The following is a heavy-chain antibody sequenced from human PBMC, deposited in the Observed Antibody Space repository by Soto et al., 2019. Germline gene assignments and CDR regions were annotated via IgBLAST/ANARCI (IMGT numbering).Heavy chain of an antibody. V-gene: IGHV3-30-3*01. Sequence: PGGSLRLSCAASGFTFSSYAMHWVRQAPGKGLEWVAVISYDGSNKYYADSVKGRFTISRDNSKNTLYLQMNSLRAEDTAVYYCASYDYGDRYYFDYWGQGTMVTVSS. CDR3: ASYDYGDRYYFDY. D-gene: IGHD4-17*01. CDR1: GFTFSSYA. CDR2: ISYDGSNK. J-gene: IGHJ4*02.